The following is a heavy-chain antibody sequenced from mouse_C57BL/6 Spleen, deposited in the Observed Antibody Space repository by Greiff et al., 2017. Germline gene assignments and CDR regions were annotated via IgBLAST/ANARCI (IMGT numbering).Heavy chain of an antibody. D-gene: IGHD2-4*01. CDR2: IRHKANGSTT. V-gene: IGHV7-3*01. J-gene: IGHJ1*03. CDR1: GFTFTDYY. CDR3: ARYWGNDYDVWYVDV. Sequence: EVQRVESGGGLVQPGGSLSLSCAASGFTFTDYYMSWVRQTPGKALEWLGFIRHKANGSTTEYSASVKGPFTISRDNSQSILYLQMNALRAEYSATYYCARYWGNDYDVWYVDVWGTGTTVTVAS.